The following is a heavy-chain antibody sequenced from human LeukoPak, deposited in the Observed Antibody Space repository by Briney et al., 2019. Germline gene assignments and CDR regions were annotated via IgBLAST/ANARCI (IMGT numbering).Heavy chain of an antibody. CDR2: INPNSGTT. CDR3: ARETTAAAGNHYYYYMDV. D-gene: IGHD6-13*01. CDR1: GYSFTGYY. Sequence: ASLKVSCKASGYSFTGYYIHWVRQAPGQGLEWMGYINPNSGTTEYEQNFQGRLTMTRDTSISTTYMDLISLTSDDTAVYYCARETTAAAGNHYYYYMDVWGKGTTVTISS. J-gene: IGHJ6*03. V-gene: IGHV1-2*02.